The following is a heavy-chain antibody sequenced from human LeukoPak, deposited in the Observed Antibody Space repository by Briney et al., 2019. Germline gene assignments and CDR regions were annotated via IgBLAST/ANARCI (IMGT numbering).Heavy chain of an antibody. Sequence: PGRSLRLSCAASGFTFSSYGMHWVRQAPGKGLEWVAVISFDGSYKYYADSLKGRFTISRDNSKNTLYLQMNSLRAEDTAVYCCAKDRVTAAGYYFDYWGQGTLVTVSS. J-gene: IGHJ4*02. CDR2: ISFDGSYK. CDR3: AKDRVTAAGYYFDY. D-gene: IGHD6-13*01. CDR1: GFTFSSYG. V-gene: IGHV3-30*18.